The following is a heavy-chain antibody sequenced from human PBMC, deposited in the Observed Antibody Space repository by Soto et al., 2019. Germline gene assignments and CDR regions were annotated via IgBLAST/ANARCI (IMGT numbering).Heavy chain of an antibody. CDR2: IIPLFGTA. D-gene: IGHD3-3*01. CDR3: GSPTSGGFRSGFPGY. V-gene: IGHV1-69*13. Sequence: SVKVSCKASGGSFSNYVITWVRQAPGQGLEWMGGIIPLFGTANFAQKFQGRVTITAAESTSTAHMELSSLRSEETAVYCCGSPTSGGFRSGFPGYWGHGALVT. CDR1: GGSFSNYV. J-gene: IGHJ4*01.